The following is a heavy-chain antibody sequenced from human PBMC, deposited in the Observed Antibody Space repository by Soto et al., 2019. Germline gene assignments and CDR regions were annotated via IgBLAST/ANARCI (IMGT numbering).Heavy chain of an antibody. Sequence: QVQLVQSGAEVKKPGSSVKVSCKASGGTFSSYTISWVRQAPGQGLEWMGRIIPILGIANYAQKFQGRVTITADKSTSTAYMELSSLRSEDTAVYYCARESRIAVAGTGAGWGQGTLVTVSS. D-gene: IGHD6-19*01. CDR1: GGTFSSYT. J-gene: IGHJ4*02. CDR3: ARESRIAVAGTGAG. CDR2: IIPILGIA. V-gene: IGHV1-69*08.